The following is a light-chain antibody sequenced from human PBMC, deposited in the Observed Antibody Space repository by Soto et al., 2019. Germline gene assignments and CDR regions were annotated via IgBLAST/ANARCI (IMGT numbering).Light chain of an antibody. CDR2: AAS. V-gene: IGKV1D-16*01. CDR3: QQYSIYPLT. Sequence: DVQMTQSPSSLSASVGDRVTITCRASQDINSYLAWYQQKPGNAPKSLIYAASSLQTGVPSRFISSQYGTHFTLTIINLQPEDSATYYCQQYSIYPLTFGGGTKVEIK. CDR1: QDINSY. J-gene: IGKJ4*01.